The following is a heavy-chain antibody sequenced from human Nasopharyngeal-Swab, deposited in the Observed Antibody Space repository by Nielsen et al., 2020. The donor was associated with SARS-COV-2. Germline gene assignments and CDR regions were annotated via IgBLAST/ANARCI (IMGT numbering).Heavy chain of an antibody. CDR1: GYTFTGYY. J-gene: IGHJ4*02. Sequence: ASVKASCKASGYTFTGYYMHWVRQAPGQGLEWMGWINPNSGGTNYAPKFQGWVTMTRDTSISTAYMELSRLRSDDTAVYYCARGLGSGKGFDYWGQGTLVTVSS. CDR3: ARGLGSGKGFDY. V-gene: IGHV1-2*04. CDR2: INPNSGGT. D-gene: IGHD5-12*01.